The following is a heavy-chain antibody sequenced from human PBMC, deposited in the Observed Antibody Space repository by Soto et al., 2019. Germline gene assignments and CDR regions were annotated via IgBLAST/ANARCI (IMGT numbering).Heavy chain of an antibody. CDR1: GGSIGSYY. CDR3: AREPVYPVTKTRGGKFYFYGMDV. D-gene: IGHD3-10*01. CDR2: IYYSGST. V-gene: IGHV4-59*12. J-gene: IGHJ6*02. Sequence: SETLSLTCSVSGGSIGSYYWSWIRQPPGKGLKWIGYIYYSGSTNYNPSLKSRVTISVDTSKNQFSLKLSSVTAADTAVYYCAREPVYPVTKTRGGKFYFYGMDVWGQGTTVTVSS.